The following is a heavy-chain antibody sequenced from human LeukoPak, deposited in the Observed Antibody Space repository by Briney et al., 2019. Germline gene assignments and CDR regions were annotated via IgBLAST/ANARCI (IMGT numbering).Heavy chain of an antibody. D-gene: IGHD3-10*01. CDR1: GFTFGNFG. CDR3: ARELVSSGTGYFDL. J-gene: IGHJ2*01. CDR2: ITGSSTWT. V-gene: IGHV3-23*01. Sequence: GGSLRLSCEASGFTFGNFGMTWIRQAPGKGLQWVSGITGSSTWTYYAASVKGRFTVSRDNSQNTLHLQMNSLRADDTAVYYCARELVSSGTGYFDLWGRGTLVTVSS.